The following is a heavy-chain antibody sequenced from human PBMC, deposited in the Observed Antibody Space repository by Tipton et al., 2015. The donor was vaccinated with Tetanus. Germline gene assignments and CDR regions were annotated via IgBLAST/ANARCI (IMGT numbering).Heavy chain of an antibody. J-gene: IGHJ4*02. CDR3: ARDSYYSSRWSFADY. D-gene: IGHD3-22*01. Sequence: TLSLTCTVSGDSVSTGNFYWSWIRQPPGKGLEWIAFIHHSGLAFSKPSLKSRVSISIDTSKNQSSLELTSVTAADTAVYYCARDSYYSSRWSFADYWGQGTLVTVSS. CDR1: GDSVSTGNFY. V-gene: IGHV4-30-4*01. CDR2: IHHSGLA.